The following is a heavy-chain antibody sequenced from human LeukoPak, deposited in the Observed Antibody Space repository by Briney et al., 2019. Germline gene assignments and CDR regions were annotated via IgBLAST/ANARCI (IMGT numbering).Heavy chain of an antibody. Sequence: GGSLRLSCAASGFTLRSYEMNWVRQAPGKGLWWVSYISSSGSTIYYTDSVKGRFTISRDNAKNSLYLQMNSLRAEDTAVYYCAELGITMIGGVWGKGTTVTISS. CDR2: ISSSGSTI. V-gene: IGHV3-48*03. J-gene: IGHJ6*04. D-gene: IGHD3-10*02. CDR3: AELGITMIGGV. CDR1: GFTLRSYE.